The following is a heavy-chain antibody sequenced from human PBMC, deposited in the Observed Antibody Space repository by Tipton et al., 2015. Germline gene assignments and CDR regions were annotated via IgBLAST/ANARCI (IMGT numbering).Heavy chain of an antibody. J-gene: IGHJ4*02. CDR2: IWYDGSNK. CDR3: ARSNSPNEYYFDY. CDR1: GFIFDDYA. V-gene: IGHV3-33*08. D-gene: IGHD2-8*01. Sequence: SLRLSCAASGFIFDDYAMHWVWQAPGKGLEWVTLIWYDGSNKHYADSVKGRFTISRDNSKNTLYLQMNSLRAEDTAVYYCARSNSPNEYYFDYWGQGTLVTVSS.